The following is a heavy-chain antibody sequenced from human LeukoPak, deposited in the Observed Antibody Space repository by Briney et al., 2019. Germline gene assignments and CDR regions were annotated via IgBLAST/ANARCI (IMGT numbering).Heavy chain of an antibody. CDR3: ARGDLDVVGWSYYDFWSGSSPLRGMDV. D-gene: IGHD3-3*01. Sequence: GASVKVSCKASGYTFTSYDINWVRQATGQGLEWMGWMNPNSGNTGYAQKFQGRVTMTRNTSISTAYMELSSLRSEDTAVYYCARGDLDVVGWSYYDFWSGSSPLRGMDVWGQGTTVTVSS. J-gene: IGHJ6*02. V-gene: IGHV1-8*01. CDR1: GYTFTSYD. CDR2: MNPNSGNT.